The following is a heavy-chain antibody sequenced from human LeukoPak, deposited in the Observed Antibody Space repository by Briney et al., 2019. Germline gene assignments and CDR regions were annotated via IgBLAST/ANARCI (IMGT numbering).Heavy chain of an antibody. J-gene: IGHJ4*02. Sequence: ASVTVSCTASGYIFTNYYMHWVRQAPGQELGWMGRINPNSGGTNYAQKFQGRVTITADESTSTAYMELSSLRSEDTAVYYCARVPKRDGYNYYFDYWGQGTLVTVSS. V-gene: IGHV1/OR15-1*04. D-gene: IGHD5-24*01. CDR1: GYIFTNYY. CDR3: ARVPKRDGYNYYFDY. CDR2: INPNSGGT.